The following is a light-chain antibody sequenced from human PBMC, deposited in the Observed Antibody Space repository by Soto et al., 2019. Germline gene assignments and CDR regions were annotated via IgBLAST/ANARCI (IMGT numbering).Light chain of an antibody. Sequence: EIVLTQSPATLSVYPGERATLSCRASQSVSSNLAWYQQKPGQAPRLLIYGASTRATGIPARFSGSGSGTEFTLTISSLQSEDFAVYYCQQYNNWPPTWTFGQGTKV. CDR1: QSVSSN. CDR3: QQYNNWPPTWT. CDR2: GAS. V-gene: IGKV3-15*01. J-gene: IGKJ1*01.